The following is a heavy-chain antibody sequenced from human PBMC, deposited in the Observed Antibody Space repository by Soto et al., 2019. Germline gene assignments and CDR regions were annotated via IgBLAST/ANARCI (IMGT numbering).Heavy chain of an antibody. CDR3: ARAIGTSRSYITKGGYYYYYGMDV. D-gene: IGHD3-10*01. CDR2: IIPIFGTA. Sequence: SSVKVSCKAAGGTFSSYAISWVRQAPGQGLEWMGGIIPIFGTANYAQKFQGRVTITADESTSTAYMELSSLRSEDTAVYYCARAIGTSRSYITKGGYYYYYGMDVRGQGTTVTGSS. CDR1: GGTFSSYA. J-gene: IGHJ6*02. V-gene: IGHV1-69*13.